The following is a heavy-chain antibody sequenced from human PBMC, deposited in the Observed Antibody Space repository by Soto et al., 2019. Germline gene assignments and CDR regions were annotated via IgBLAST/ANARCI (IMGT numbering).Heavy chain of an antibody. J-gene: IGHJ6*02. CDR1: GYTFTSYY. CDR3: ARDLATGGMDV. V-gene: IGHV1-46*01. CDR2: INPSGGST. Sequence: XSVKVSFNASGYTFTSYYMHLVRQAPGQGLEWMGIINPSGGSTSYAQKFQGRVTMTRDTSTSTVYMELSSLRSEDTAVYYCARDLATGGMDVWGQGTTVTVSS.